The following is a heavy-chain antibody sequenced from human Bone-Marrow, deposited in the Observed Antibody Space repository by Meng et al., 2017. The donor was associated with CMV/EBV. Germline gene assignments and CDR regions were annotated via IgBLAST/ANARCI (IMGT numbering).Heavy chain of an antibody. J-gene: IGHJ5*02. Sequence: SETLSRTCTVSDDSISRNSYYWGWIRQPPGKGLEWIGSIYYSGSTSYNPSLKSRVTISVDMSKNQFSLKLSSVTAADTAMYYCARGVEKTYYDILTGYGAQNWFDPWGQGTLVTVSS. D-gene: IGHD3-9*01. CDR1: DDSISRNSYY. CDR2: IYYSGST. CDR3: ARGVEKTYYDILTGYGAQNWFDP. V-gene: IGHV4-39*07.